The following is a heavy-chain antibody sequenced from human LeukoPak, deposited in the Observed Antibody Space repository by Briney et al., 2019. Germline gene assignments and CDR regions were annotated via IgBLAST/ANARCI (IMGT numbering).Heavy chain of an antibody. J-gene: IGHJ4*02. CDR3: AKVSPTGRAFDC. CDR2: IYTTGKT. Sequence: PGGSLRLSCAASGFTISINYMSWVRQAPGEGLEWVSVIYTTGKTYYADSVKGRFSISIDNSKNTVYLQMNSLRAEDTAVYYCAKVSPTGRAFDCWGQGTLVTVSS. D-gene: IGHD1-1*01. CDR1: GFTISINY. V-gene: IGHV3-53*01.